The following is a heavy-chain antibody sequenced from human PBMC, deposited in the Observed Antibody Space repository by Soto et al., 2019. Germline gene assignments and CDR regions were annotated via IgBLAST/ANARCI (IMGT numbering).Heavy chain of an antibody. D-gene: IGHD6-13*01. V-gene: IGHV5-10-1*01. CDR1: GYSFTSYW. CDR3: ARLRIGYSSSCYSYYYGMDV. CDR2: IDPSDSYT. Sequence: PGESLKISCKGSGYSFTSYWISWVRQMPGKGLEWMGRIDPSDSYTNYSPSFQGHVTISADKSISTAYLQWSSLKASDTAMYYCARLRIGYSSSCYSYYYGMDVWGQGTTVTVSS. J-gene: IGHJ6*02.